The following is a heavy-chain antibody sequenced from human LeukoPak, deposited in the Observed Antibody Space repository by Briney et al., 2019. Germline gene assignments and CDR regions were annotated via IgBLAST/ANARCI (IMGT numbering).Heavy chain of an antibody. Sequence: GGSLRLSCAASGFTFSSYAMSWVRQAPGKGLEWVSAISGSGGSTYYADSVKDRFTISRDNSKNTLYLQMNSLRAEDTAVYYCAKDSAYYYGSGSYRTDYWGQGTLVTVSS. V-gene: IGHV3-23*01. J-gene: IGHJ4*02. D-gene: IGHD3-10*01. CDR2: ISGSGGST. CDR1: GFTFSSYA. CDR3: AKDSAYYYGSGSYRTDY.